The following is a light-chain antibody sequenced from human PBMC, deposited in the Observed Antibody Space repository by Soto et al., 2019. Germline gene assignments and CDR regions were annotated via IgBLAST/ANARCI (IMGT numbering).Light chain of an antibody. V-gene: IGKV3-20*01. CDR3: QQYGSSGT. J-gene: IGKJ1*01. CDR2: GAS. CDR1: QSVSNNY. Sequence: EIVLTQSPGTLSLSPGERATLSCRASQSVSNNYLAWYQQKPGQAPRLLIYGASNSATGIPDRFSGSGSGTDFTLTISRLEPEDFVVYYCQQYGSSGTFGQGTKVEIK.